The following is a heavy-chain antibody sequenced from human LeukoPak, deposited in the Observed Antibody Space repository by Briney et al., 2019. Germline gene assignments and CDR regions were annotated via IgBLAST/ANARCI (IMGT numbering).Heavy chain of an antibody. J-gene: IGHJ4*02. Sequence: GGSLRLSCVGYGFTFSNYAMTWVRQAPGKGLEWVSVISGGGGDANYADSVKGRFTISRDNSKNTLYLQMSSLRAEDTAIYYCAKTPKLIRGTPDYWGQGTLVIVSS. CDR3: AKTPKLIRGTPDY. CDR1: GFTFSNYA. D-gene: IGHD3-10*01. CDR2: ISGGGGDA. V-gene: IGHV3-23*01.